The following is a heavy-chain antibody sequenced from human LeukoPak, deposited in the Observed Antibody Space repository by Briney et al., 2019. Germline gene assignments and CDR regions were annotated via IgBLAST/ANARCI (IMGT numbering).Heavy chain of an antibody. D-gene: IGHD5-12*01. V-gene: IGHV5-51*01. CDR1: GYFFTSYW. J-gene: IGHJ4*02. CDR3: ARPRGYSGYEYYFDY. Sequence: GESLKISCKGSGYFFTSYWIGWVRQMPGKGLEWMGIIYPGDPDTRYSPSFQGQVTISADKSISTAYLQWSSLKASDTAMYYCARPRGYSGYEYYFDYWGQGTLVTVSS. CDR2: IYPGDPDT.